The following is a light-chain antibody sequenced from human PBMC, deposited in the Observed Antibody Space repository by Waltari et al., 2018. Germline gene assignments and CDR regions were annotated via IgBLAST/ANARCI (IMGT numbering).Light chain of an antibody. CDR3: SSYMNSSLV. Sequence: QSALTQPASVSGSPGQSITISCTGTSSDIGGYQYVSWYQQHPGKAPNLMLYVVSNRPSGVSNRFSGSKSGSTASLTISGLQSEDEADYYCSSYMNSSLVFGAGTKVTVL. J-gene: IGLJ3*02. CDR1: SSDIGGYQY. CDR2: VVS. V-gene: IGLV2-14*01.